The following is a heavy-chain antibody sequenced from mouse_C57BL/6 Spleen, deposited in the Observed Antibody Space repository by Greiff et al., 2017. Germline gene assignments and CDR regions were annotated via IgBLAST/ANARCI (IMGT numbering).Heavy chain of an antibody. D-gene: IGHD2-2*01. CDR2: LSYDGSN. CDR3: ARGEDGYDGAMDY. Sequence: EVQLQQSGPGLVKPSQSLSLTCSVPGYSITSGYYWNWIRQFPGNKLEWMGYLSYDGSNNYNPSLKNRISITRDTSKNQFFLKLNSVTTEDTATYYCARGEDGYDGAMDYWGQGTSVTVSS. CDR1: GYSITSGYY. V-gene: IGHV3-6*01. J-gene: IGHJ4*01.